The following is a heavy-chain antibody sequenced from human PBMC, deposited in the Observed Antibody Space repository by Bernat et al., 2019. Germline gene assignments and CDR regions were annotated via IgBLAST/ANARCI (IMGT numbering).Heavy chain of an antibody. CDR2: ISYDGSNK. Sequence: QVQLVESGGGVVQPGRSLRLSCAASGFTFSSYAMHWVRQAPGKGLEWVAVISYDGSNKYYADSVKGRLTISRDNSKNTLYLQMNSLRAEDTAVYYCAREGITIFGVANDAFDIWGQGTMVTVSS. CDR1: GFTFSSYA. D-gene: IGHD3-3*01. V-gene: IGHV3-30-3*01. CDR3: AREGITIFGVANDAFDI. J-gene: IGHJ3*02.